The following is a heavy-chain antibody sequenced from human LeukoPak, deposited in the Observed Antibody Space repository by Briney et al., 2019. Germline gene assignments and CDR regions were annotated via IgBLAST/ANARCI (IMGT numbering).Heavy chain of an antibody. CDR3: ARDGWFGDYNWFDP. Sequence: GESLRLSCAASGFTFSSYSMNWVRQAPGKGLEWVSYISSASNTIYYANSVKGRFTISRDNAKNSLYLQMNSLRAEDTAMYYCARDGWFGDYNWFDPWGQGTLVTVSS. V-gene: IGHV3-48*01. J-gene: IGHJ5*02. CDR1: GFTFSSYS. CDR2: ISSASNTI. D-gene: IGHD3-10*01.